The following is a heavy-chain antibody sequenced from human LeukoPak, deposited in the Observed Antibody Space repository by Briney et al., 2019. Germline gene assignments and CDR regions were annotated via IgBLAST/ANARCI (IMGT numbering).Heavy chain of an antibody. V-gene: IGHV3-23*01. CDR3: AAGGRGDAFDI. CDR2: ISGSGGST. J-gene: IGHJ3*02. Sequence: GGSLRLSCAASGFTFSSYAMSWVRQAPGKGLEWVSAISGSGGSTYYADSVKGRFTISRANSKNTPYLQMNSLRAEDTAVYYCAAGGRGDAFDIWGQGTMVTVSS. CDR1: GFTFSSYA. D-gene: IGHD3-16*01.